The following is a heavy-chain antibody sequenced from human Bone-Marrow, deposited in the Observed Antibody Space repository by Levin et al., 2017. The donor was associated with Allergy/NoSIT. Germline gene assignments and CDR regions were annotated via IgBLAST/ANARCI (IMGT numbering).Heavy chain of an antibody. V-gene: IGHV4-31*03. D-gene: IGHD5-12*01. J-gene: IGHJ4*02. CDR3: ARFNGYDFDY. Sequence: SETLSLTCTVSGGSISGGGYYWSWIRQHPGTGLEWIVYIYYSGNTYYNPSLKSRVIISVVTSKNQLSLKLTSVTVADAAVYYCARFNGYDFDYWGQGTLVTVSS. CDR1: GGSISGGGYY. CDR2: IYYSGNT.